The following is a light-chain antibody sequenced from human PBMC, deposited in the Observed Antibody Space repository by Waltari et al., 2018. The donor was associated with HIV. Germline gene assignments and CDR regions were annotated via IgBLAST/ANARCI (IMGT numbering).Light chain of an antibody. CDR3: QQYHSDSWP. J-gene: IGKJ1*01. V-gene: IGKV1-5*03. CDR2: KAS. Sequence: DIQMTQSPSTLSASVVDRVAIPCQARRRIRSRLAWYQQKPRKAAKLLIYKASTLESGVPSRFSGRGSGTEFTLTITSLQPNDFATYYCQQYHSDSWPFGQGTKVDI. CDR1: RRIRSR.